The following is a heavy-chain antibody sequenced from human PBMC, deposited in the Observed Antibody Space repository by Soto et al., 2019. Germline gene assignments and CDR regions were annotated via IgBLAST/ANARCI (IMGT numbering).Heavy chain of an antibody. CDR2: ISSSGGST. J-gene: IGHJ4*02. V-gene: IGHV3-23*01. CDR3: AKTPPDRYCSSTSCYN. CDR1: GFTFSDYY. Sequence: PGGSLRLSCAASGFTFSDYYMSWIRQAPGKGLEWVSYISSSGGSTYYADSVKGRFTISRDNSKNTLYLQMNSLRAEDTAVYYCAKTPPDRYCSSTSCYNWGQGTLVTVSS. D-gene: IGHD2-2*02.